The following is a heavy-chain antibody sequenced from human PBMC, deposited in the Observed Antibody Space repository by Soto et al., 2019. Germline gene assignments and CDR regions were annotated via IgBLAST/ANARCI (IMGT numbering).Heavy chain of an antibody. Sequence: QVQLQESGPGVVKPSETLSLTCTVSGGSMNNYYWSWIRQPPGRGLEWIGYVYYSGSTNYNPSLKRRVTILVDTSKNRFSLRLSSVTAADTAIYYCAREYAYNIDYWGQGTLVTVSS. V-gene: IGHV4-59*01. CDR1: GGSMNNYY. J-gene: IGHJ4*02. CDR2: VYYSGST. CDR3: AREYAYNIDY. D-gene: IGHD1-20*01.